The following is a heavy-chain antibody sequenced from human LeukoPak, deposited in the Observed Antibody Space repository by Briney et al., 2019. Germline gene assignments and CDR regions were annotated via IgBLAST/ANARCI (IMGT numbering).Heavy chain of an antibody. Sequence: GGSLRLSCAGSGFTFFNNYMSWVRQAPGKGLEWVSVIYSGGSTYYADSVKGRFTISRDNSKNTVFLQMNSLRAEDTAMYYCAKEEGGYGMDVWGQGTTVTVSS. V-gene: IGHV3-66*01. CDR1: GFTFFNNY. CDR2: IYSGGST. J-gene: IGHJ6*02. CDR3: AKEEGGYGMDV. D-gene: IGHD3-16*01.